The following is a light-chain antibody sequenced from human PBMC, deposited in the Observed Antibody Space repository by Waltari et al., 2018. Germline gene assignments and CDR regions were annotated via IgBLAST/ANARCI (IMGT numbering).Light chain of an antibody. J-gene: IGKJ4*01. V-gene: IGKV1-12*01. CDR1: QAINNW. CDR2: GVS. CDR3: QQPYSLPLT. Sequence: DIQMTQSPSSVSASVGDRVTIACRASQAINNWLVWYQQKPGKPPRLLLNGVSSLASGVPSRFSGRGSGTDFTLTISSLQPEDFATYYCQQPYSLPLTFGGGTKVEI.